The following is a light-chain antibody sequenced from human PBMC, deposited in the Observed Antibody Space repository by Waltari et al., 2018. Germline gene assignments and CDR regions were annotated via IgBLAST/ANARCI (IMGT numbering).Light chain of an antibody. CDR2: EGS. V-gene: IGLV2-23*01. Sequence: QSALTQPASVSGSPGQSITIPCTGTSSAVWRYNLSSWYQQHPGKAPKLMIYEGSKRPSGVSNRFAGSKSGNTASLTISGLQAEDEADYYCCSYAGSSSWVFGGGTKLTVL. CDR3: CSYAGSSSWV. J-gene: IGLJ3*02. CDR1: SSAVWRYNL.